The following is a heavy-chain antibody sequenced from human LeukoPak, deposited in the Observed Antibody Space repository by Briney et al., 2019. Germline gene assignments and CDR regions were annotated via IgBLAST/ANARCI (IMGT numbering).Heavy chain of an antibody. CDR2: IYYSGST. Sequence: SQTLSLTCTVSGGSISSGDYYWSWIRQPPGKGLEWIGYIYYSGSTYYNPSLKSRVTMSVDTSKNQFSLKLSSVTAADTAVYYCATRTGTTRGGFDYWGQGTLVTVSS. D-gene: IGHD1-1*01. V-gene: IGHV4-30-4*08. J-gene: IGHJ4*02. CDR3: ATRTGTTRGGFDY. CDR1: GGSISSGDYY.